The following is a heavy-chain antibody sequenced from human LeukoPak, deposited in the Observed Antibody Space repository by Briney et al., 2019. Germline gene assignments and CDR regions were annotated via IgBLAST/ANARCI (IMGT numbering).Heavy chain of an antibody. CDR1: GFTFSTHG. J-gene: IGHJ6*03. D-gene: IGHD6-19*01. V-gene: IGHV3-NL1*01. CDR3: ARGLAVAGEEDIYYYYMDL. Sequence: PGGSLRLSCAASGFTFSTHGMHWVRQAPGKGLEWVSVIYSGGSTYYADSVKGRFTISRDNSKNTLYLQMNSLRGEDTAVYYCARGLAVAGEEDIYYYYMDLWGNGTTVTVSS. CDR2: IYSGGST.